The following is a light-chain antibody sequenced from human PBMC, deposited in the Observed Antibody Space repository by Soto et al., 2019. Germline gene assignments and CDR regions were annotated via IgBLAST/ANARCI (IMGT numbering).Light chain of an antibody. V-gene: IGKV3-15*01. Sequence: EIVMTQSPATLSVSPGERATLSCRARQSVSSNLAWYQQKPGQAPRLLIYGASTSATGIPARFSGSGSGTEFALTFSRLQSDDFAAYYCQRYNNWPLTFGQGTKVEIK. J-gene: IGKJ1*01. CDR1: QSVSSN. CDR2: GAS. CDR3: QRYNNWPLT.